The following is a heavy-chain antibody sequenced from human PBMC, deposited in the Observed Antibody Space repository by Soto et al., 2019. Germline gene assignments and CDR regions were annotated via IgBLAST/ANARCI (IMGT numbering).Heavy chain of an antibody. D-gene: IGHD3-16*02. CDR1: GFTFTSYW. CDR2: IKQVGGEK. Sequence: EVQLVESGGGLVQPGGSLRLSCAASGFTFTSYWMTWVRQAPGKGLEWVANIKQVGGEKYYVGSVKGRFTISRDNAENSLCLQLDSLRAEDAAVYCCARGALPTWGTYPLDYWGQVTLVTVSS. CDR3: ARGALPTWGTYPLDY. J-gene: IGHJ4*02. V-gene: IGHV3-7*04.